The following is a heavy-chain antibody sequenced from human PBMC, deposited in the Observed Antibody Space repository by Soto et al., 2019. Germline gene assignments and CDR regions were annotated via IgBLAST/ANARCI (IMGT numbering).Heavy chain of an antibody. Sequence: SWIRQPPGKGLECLGYISYSGATNYNPSLKSRVTMSIDTSKNQLSLQLNSVTAADTAVYYCAAGGGLPRYYWGQGTLVTVSS. CDR3: AAGGGLPRYY. V-gene: IGHV4-59*08. J-gene: IGHJ4*02. D-gene: IGHD5-12*01. CDR2: ISYSGAT.